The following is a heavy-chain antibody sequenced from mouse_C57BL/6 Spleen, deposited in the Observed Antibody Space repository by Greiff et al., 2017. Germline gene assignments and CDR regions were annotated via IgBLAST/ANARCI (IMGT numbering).Heavy chain of an antibody. J-gene: IGHJ1*03. CDR2: INYDGSST. V-gene: IGHV5-16*01. CDR3: ARGLYYYGSSYWYFDV. Sequence: DVMLVESEGGLVQPGSSMKLSCTASGFTFSDYYMAWVRQVPEKGLEWVANINYDGSSTYYLDSLKSRFIISRDNAKNILYLQMSSLKSEDTATYYCARGLYYYGSSYWYFDVWGTGTTVTVSS. CDR1: GFTFSDYY. D-gene: IGHD1-1*01.